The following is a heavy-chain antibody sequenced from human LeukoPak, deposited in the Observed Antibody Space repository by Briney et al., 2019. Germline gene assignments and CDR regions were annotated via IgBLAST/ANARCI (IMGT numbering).Heavy chain of an antibody. D-gene: IGHD3-10*01. Sequence: GGSLRLSRAASGFTFSSYSMNWVRQAPGKGLEWVSYISSSSSTIYYADSVKGRFTISRDNAKNSLYLQMNSLRAEDTAVYYCARDPMVRAVIRWGQGTLVTVSS. CDR3: ARDPMVRAVIR. CDR2: ISSSSSTI. J-gene: IGHJ4*02. V-gene: IGHV3-48*01. CDR1: GFTFSSYS.